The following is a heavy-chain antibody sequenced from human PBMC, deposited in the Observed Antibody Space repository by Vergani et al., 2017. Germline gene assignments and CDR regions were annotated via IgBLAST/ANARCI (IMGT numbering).Heavy chain of an antibody. J-gene: IGHJ4*02. V-gene: IGHV4-61*02. D-gene: IGHD2-15*01. CDR1: GGSINSHNYY. CDR2: IHTSGST. CDR3: ARGSXLGGSCYNPLFDY. Sequence: QVQLQESGPGLVKPSQTLSLTCTVSGGSINSHNYYWSWIRQPAGKGLEWIGRIHTSGSTNYNPSLKSRVTMSEDTSKNQFSLKLTSVTAADTAVYFCARGSXLGGSCYNPLFDYWGQGILVTVSS.